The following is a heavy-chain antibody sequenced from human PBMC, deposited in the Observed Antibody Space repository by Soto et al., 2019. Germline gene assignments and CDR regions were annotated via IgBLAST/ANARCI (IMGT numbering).Heavy chain of an antibody. V-gene: IGHV1-8*01. D-gene: IGHD2-15*01. Sequence: ASVKVSCKASGYTFTSYDINWVRQATGQGLEWMGWMNPNSGNTGYAQKFQGRVTMTRNTSISTAYMELSSLRSEDTAVYYCARVGDCSGGSCYPIRYYYYGMDVWGQGTTVTVSS. J-gene: IGHJ6*02. CDR3: ARVGDCSGGSCYPIRYYYYGMDV. CDR1: GYTFTSYD. CDR2: MNPNSGNT.